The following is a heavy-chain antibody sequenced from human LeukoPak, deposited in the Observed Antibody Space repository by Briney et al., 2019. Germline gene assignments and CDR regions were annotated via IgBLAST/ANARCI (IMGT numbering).Heavy chain of an antibody. J-gene: IGHJ3*02. CDR2: ISHDGSNK. CDR1: GFTFSSYA. D-gene: IGHD3-16*01. Sequence: PGRSLRLSCAASGFTFSSYAMHWVRQAPGKGLEWVAVISHDGSNKYYADSVKGRFTISRDNSKNTLYLQMNSLRAEDTAVYYSFIRGEDAFNIWGQGTMVTVSS. CDR3: FIRGEDAFNI. V-gene: IGHV3-30-3*01.